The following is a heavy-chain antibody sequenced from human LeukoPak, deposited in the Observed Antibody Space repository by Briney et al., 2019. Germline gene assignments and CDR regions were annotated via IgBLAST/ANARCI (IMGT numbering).Heavy chain of an antibody. J-gene: IGHJ5*02. V-gene: IGHV4-34*01. CDR3: ARREITIFGVVNNWFDP. D-gene: IGHD3-3*01. CDR2: INHSGST. CDR1: GGSFSGYY. Sequence: PSETLSLTCAVYGGSFSGYYWSWIRQPPGKGLEWIGEINHSGSTNYNPSLKSRVTISVDTSKNQFSLKLSSVTAADTAVYYCARREITIFGVVNNWFDPWGQGTLVTVSS.